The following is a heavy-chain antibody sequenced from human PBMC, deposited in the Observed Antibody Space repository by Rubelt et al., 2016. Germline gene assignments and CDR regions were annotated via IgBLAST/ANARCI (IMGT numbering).Heavy chain of an antibody. V-gene: IGHV3-15*07. Sequence: EVQLVETGGGLVKPGGSLRLSCAASVFTFSNAWMNWVRQAPEKGLEWVGRIKSKTDGGTTDYTAPVKGRFTISSDDPKTTLYLQMKSLKTEDTAVYYGTGSRSSLVDYWGQGTLVTVSS. D-gene: IGHD1-1*01. CDR2: IKSKTDGGTT. J-gene: IGHJ4*02. CDR3: TGSRSSLVDY. CDR1: VFTFSNAW.